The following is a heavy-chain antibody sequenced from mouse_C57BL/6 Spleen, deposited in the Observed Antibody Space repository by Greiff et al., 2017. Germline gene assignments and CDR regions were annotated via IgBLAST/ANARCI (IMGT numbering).Heavy chain of an antibody. CDR2: IRSGSSTI. Sequence: EVQVVESGGGLVKPGGSLKLSCAASGFTFSDYGMHWVRQAPEKGLEWVAYIRSGSSTINYADTVKGRFTLTGDNATNTLFLQMTSLRSEDTSMYYCARAPYYYAMDYWGQGTSVTVSS. V-gene: IGHV5-17*01. J-gene: IGHJ4*01. CDR1: GFTFSDYG. CDR3: ARAPYYYAMDY.